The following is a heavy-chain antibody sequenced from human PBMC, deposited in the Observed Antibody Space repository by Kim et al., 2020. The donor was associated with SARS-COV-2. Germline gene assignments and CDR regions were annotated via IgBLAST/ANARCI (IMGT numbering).Heavy chain of an antibody. CDR1: GGSISSSSYY. CDR2: IYYSGST. Sequence: SETLSLTCTVSGGSISSSSYYWGWICQPPGKGLEWIGSIYYSGSTYYNRSLKSSVTISVDTSKNQFTLKVSSVTAADTAVYYCARIGGYCSSTSCYAGAGDWGQGTLVTVSS. J-gene: IGHJ4*02. D-gene: IGHD2-2*01. CDR3: ARIGGYCSSTSCYAGAGD. V-gene: IGHV4-39*01.